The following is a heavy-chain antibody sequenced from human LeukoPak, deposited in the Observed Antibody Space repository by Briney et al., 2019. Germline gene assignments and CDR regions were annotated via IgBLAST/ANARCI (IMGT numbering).Heavy chain of an antibody. CDR3: ARDTKGHDSGSYNL. Sequence: ASVKVSCKASGYTFTGYYMHWVRQAPGQGLEWMGWINPNSGGTNYAQKFQGRVTMTRDTSISTAYMELSRLRSDDTAVYYCARDTKGHDSGSYNLWGQGTLVTVSS. CDR1: GYTFTGYY. CDR2: INPNSGGT. V-gene: IGHV1-2*02. D-gene: IGHD3-10*01. J-gene: IGHJ5*02.